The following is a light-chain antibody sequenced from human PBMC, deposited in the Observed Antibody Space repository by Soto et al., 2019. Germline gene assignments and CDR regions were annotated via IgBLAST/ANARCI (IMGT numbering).Light chain of an antibody. V-gene: IGKV1-12*01. CDR1: QTFSSW. CDR2: GAS. Sequence: DIQLTQSPSSVSASVGDRVTLTCRANQTFSSWLAWYQHKPGKAPKLLIYGASTLQSGVPSRFSGGGSGTYFTLTISGLPPEDFETYYCQQANSFSLSFGGGTKVELK. J-gene: IGKJ4*01. CDR3: QQANSFSLS.